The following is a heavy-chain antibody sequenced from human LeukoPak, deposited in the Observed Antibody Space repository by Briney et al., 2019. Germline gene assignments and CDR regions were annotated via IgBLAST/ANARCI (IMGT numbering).Heavy chain of an antibody. Sequence: GVPLRLPCAASGFTFSSSCMLWLREAPGKGLLWVSRINRDARETYYADSVKVRFTISRDNAKNMLFLQMNSLRVDDTAVYYCARIGYDNSYGGEDYWGQGTLVTVSS. J-gene: IGHJ4*02. CDR2: INRDARET. D-gene: IGHD5-18*01. CDR3: ARIGYDNSYGGEDY. CDR1: GFTFSSSC. V-gene: IGHV3-74*01.